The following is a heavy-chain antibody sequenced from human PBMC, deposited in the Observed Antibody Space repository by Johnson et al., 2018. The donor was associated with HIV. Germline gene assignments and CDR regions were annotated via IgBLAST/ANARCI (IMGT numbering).Heavy chain of an antibody. CDR1: GFTFDDYG. CDR2: IHWNGGST. J-gene: IGHJ3*02. CDR3: AKDVNSLVWTFDI. D-gene: IGHD2/OR15-2a*01. V-gene: IGHV3-20*04. Sequence: VQLVESGGGVVRPGGSLRLSCAASGFTFDDYGMSWVRQAPGQGLEWVSGIHWNGGSTGYADSVKGRFTISRDNAKNSLYLQMNSLRPEDTAVYYCAKDVNSLVWTFDIWGQGTVVTVSS.